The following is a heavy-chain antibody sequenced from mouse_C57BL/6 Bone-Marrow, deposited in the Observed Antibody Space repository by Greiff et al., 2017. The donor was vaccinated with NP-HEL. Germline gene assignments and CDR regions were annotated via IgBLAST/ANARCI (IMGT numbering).Heavy chain of an antibody. CDR3: ALYYDYDDYAMDY. V-gene: IGHV1-69*01. D-gene: IGHD2-4*01. CDR1: GYTFTSYW. Sequence: VQGVESGAELVMPGASVKLSCKASGYTFTSYWMHWVKQRPGQGLEWIGEIDPSDSYTNYNQKFKGKSTLTVDTSSSTAYMQLSSLTSEDSAVYYCALYYDYDDYAMDYWGQGTSVTVSS. J-gene: IGHJ4*01. CDR2: IDPSDSYT.